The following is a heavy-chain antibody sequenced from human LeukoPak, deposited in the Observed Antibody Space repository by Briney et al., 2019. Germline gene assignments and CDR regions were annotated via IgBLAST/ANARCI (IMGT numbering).Heavy chain of an antibody. J-gene: IGHJ3*02. Sequence: GGSLRLSCAASGFTFSSYAMHWVRQAPGKGLEWVAVISYDGSNKYYADSVKGRFTISRDNSKNTLYLQMNSLRAEDTAVYYCARKSLQLRDAFDIWGQGTMVTVSS. CDR2: ISYDGSNK. CDR1: GFTFSSYA. D-gene: IGHD5-18*01. CDR3: ARKSLQLRDAFDI. V-gene: IGHV3-30-3*01.